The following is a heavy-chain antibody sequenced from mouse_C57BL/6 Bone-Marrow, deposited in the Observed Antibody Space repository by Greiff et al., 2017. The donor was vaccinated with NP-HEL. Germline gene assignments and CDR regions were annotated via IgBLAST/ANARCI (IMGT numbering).Heavy chain of an antibody. CDR2: IVPENGDT. CDR1: GFNIKDDY. D-gene: IGHD2-1*01. CDR3: TSYDNPYYAMVY. V-gene: IGHV14-4*01. J-gene: IGHJ4*01. Sequence: VHVKQSGAELVRPGASVKLSCTASGFNIKDDYMHWVKQRPEQGLEWIGWIVPENGDTEYASKFQGKATITADTSSNTAYLQLSSLTSADTALYYCTSYDNPYYAMVYGCQGTSVTVAS.